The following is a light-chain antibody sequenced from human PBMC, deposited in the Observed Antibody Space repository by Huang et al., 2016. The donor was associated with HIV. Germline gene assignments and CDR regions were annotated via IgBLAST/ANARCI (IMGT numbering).Light chain of an antibody. J-gene: IGKJ2*01. Sequence: EIVLTQSPATLSVSPGERATLSCRASQSVGSDLAWYQHRPGQAPRLLIYSASTRANRSTARFKGSGYGTDFIRTFSSLQSEDFALYYCQQYRDWPPYTFGQGTKLGIK. V-gene: IGKV3-15*01. CDR2: SAS. CDR1: QSVGSD. CDR3: QQYRDWPPYT.